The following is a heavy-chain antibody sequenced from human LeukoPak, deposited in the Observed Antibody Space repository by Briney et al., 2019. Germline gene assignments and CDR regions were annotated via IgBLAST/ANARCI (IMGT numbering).Heavy chain of an antibody. Sequence: PSETLSLTCTVSGGSISSSSYYWGWIRQPPAKGLEWIGSIYYSGSTYYNPSLKSRVTISVDTSKNQFSLKLSSVTAADTAVYYCGYCSGGSCRRGYYFDYWGQGTLVTVSS. CDR1: GGSISSSSYY. D-gene: IGHD2-15*01. CDR3: GYCSGGSCRRGYYFDY. CDR2: IYYSGST. V-gene: IGHV4-39*01. J-gene: IGHJ4*02.